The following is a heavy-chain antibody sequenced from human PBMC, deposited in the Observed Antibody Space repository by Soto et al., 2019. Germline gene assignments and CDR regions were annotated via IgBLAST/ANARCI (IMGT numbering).Heavy chain of an antibody. CDR1: GYTFTSYG. CDR3: ARDRAQYYDFRSGYYTHPSYGMDL. V-gene: IGHV1-18*01. CDR2: ISAYNGNT. Sequence: SVKVSCKASGYTFTSYGISWVRQAPGQGLEWMGWISAYNGNTNYAQKLQGRVTMTTDTSTSTAYMELRSLRSDDTAVYYCARDRAQYYDFRSGYYTHPSYGMDLWGQGTTVTVSS. D-gene: IGHD3-3*01. J-gene: IGHJ6*02.